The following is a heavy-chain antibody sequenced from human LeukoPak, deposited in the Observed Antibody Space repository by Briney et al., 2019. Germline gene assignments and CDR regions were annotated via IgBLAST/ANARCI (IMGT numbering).Heavy chain of an antibody. J-gene: IGHJ4*02. CDR3: ARYCSGGSCYLIFDY. D-gene: IGHD2-15*01. CDR1: GGSFSGYY. CDR2: IYYSGST. V-gene: IGHV4-34*01. Sequence: PSETLSLTCAVYGGSFSGYYWSWIRQPPGKGLEWIGSIYYSGSTYYNPSLKSRVTISVDTSKNQFSLKLSSVTAADTAVYYCARYCSGGSCYLIFDYWGQGTLVTVSS.